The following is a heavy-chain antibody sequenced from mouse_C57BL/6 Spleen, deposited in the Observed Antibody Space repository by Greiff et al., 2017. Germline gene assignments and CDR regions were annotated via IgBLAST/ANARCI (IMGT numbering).Heavy chain of an antibody. CDR2: IHPSDSDP. CDR3: AILADGYYDY. D-gene: IGHD2-3*01. Sequence: QVQLQQPGAELVKPGASVKVSCKASGYTFTSYWMHWVKQRPGQGLEWIGRIHPSDSDPNSNQKFKGNATLTVDKSSSTAYLQLSSLTSEDSAVYYCAILADGYYDYWGQGTTLTVSS. CDR1: GYTFTSYW. J-gene: IGHJ2*01. V-gene: IGHV1-74*01.